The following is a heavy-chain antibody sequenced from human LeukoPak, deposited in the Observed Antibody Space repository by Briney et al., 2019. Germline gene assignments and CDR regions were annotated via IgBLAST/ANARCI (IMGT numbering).Heavy chain of an antibody. CDR1: GFTFSSYA. D-gene: IGHD6-19*01. J-gene: IGHJ6*02. V-gene: IGHV3-23*01. CDR2: ISGSGGST. CDR3: AKDSYSSGWYLRVPQYYYYGMDV. Sequence: GASLRLSCAASGFTFSSYAMSWVRQAPGKGLEGVSSISGSGGSTYYADSVKGRFTISRDNSKNTLYLQMNSLRGDDTAVYYCAKDSYSSGWYLRVPQYYYYGMDVWGQGTTVTVSS.